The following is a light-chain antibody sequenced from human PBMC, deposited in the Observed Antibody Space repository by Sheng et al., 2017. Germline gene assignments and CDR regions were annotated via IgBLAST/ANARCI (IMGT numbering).Light chain of an antibody. Sequence: EIVLTQSPGTLSLSPGERATLSCRASQSVISNYLAWYQQKPGQAPRLLIYGASSRATGIPDRFSGSGSGTDFTLTISRLEPEDFAVYYCQHYGSSPYTFGQGTKLEI. J-gene: IGKJ2*01. V-gene: IGKV3-20*01. CDR3: QHYGSSPYT. CDR1: QSVISNY. CDR2: GAS.